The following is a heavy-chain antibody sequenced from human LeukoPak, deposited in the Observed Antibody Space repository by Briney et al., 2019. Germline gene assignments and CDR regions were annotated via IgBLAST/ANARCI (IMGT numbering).Heavy chain of an antibody. CDR1: GGSISSYY. V-gene: IGHV4-59*08. CDR2: IYYSGST. J-gene: IGHJ6*02. CDR3: ARLRYYDFWSGDYGMDV. D-gene: IGHD3-3*01. Sequence: KTSETLSLTCTVSGGSISSYYWSWIRQPPGKGLEWIGYIYYSGSTNYNPSLKSRVTISVDTSKNQFSLKLSSVTAADTAVYYCARLRYYDFWSGDYGMDVWGQGTTVTVSS.